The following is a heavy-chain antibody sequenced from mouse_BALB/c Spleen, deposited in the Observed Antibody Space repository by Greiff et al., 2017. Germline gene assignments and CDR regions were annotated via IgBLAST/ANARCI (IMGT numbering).Heavy chain of an antibody. J-gene: IGHJ2*01. CDR1: GFTFSDYY. Sequence: EVMLVESGGGLVKPGGSLKLSCAASGFTFSDYYMYWVRQTPEKRLEWVATISDGGSYTYYPDSVKGRFTISRDNAKNNLYLQMSSLKSEDTAMYYCARGDTTVVAPFDYWGQGTTLTVSS. CDR3: ARGDTTVVAPFDY. CDR2: ISDGGSYT. V-gene: IGHV5-4*02. D-gene: IGHD1-1*01.